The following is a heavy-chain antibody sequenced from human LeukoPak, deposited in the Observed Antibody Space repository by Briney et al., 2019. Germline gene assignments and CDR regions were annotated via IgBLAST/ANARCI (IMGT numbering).Heavy chain of an antibody. Sequence: GESLKISCQASGYSFTSSWIGWARQVPGKGLEWMGIINPGDSDTRYSPSFQGQVTISADKSISTVYLQWGSLKASDTAMYYCARQPGAGWFDPWGQGTLVTVSS. CDR3: ARQPGAGWFDP. CDR1: GYSFTSSW. D-gene: IGHD3-10*01. J-gene: IGHJ5*02. CDR2: INPGDSDT. V-gene: IGHV5-51*01.